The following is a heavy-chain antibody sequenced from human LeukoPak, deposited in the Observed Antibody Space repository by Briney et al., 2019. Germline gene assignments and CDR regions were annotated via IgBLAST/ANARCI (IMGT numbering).Heavy chain of an antibody. V-gene: IGHV3-11*04. CDR2: ISSSGSTI. CDR1: GFTFSDYY. D-gene: IGHD6-6*01. CDR3: ARGSEYSSSYYFDY. Sequence: GGSLRLSCAASGFTFSDYYMSWIRQAPGKGLGWVSCISSSGSTIYYADSVKGRFTISRDNAKNSLYLQMNSLRAEDTAVYYCARGSEYSSSYYFDYWGQGTLVTVSS. J-gene: IGHJ4*02.